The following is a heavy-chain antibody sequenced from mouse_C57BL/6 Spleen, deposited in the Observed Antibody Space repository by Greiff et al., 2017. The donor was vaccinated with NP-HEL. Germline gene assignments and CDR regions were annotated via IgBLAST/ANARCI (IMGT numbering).Heavy chain of an antibody. Sequence: EVMLVESGPGLVKPSQTVFLTCTVTGISITTGNYRWSWIRQFPGNKLEWIGYIYYSGTITFNPSLTSRTTITRDTPKNQFFLEMNSLTAEDTATYYCARDRAPYAWGYFDVWGTGTTVTVSS. J-gene: IGHJ1*03. V-gene: IGHV3-5*01. CDR1: GISITTGNYR. CDR2: IYYSGTI. D-gene: IGHD3-3*01. CDR3: ARDRAPYAWGYFDV.